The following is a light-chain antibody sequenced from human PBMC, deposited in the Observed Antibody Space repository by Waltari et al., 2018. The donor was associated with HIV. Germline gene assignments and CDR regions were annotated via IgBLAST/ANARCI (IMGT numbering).Light chain of an antibody. Sequence: QSALTQPPSASGSPGQSVTISCTGTTSDVGGYNYVSWYQHHPGKAPKLKIYEVSKRPAGVPGRVSGSKSGNTASLTVSGLQADDEADYYCSAYAGNNILVFGGGTKLTVL. J-gene: IGLJ2*01. CDR1: TSDVGGYNY. CDR2: EVS. V-gene: IGLV2-8*01. CDR3: SAYAGNNILV.